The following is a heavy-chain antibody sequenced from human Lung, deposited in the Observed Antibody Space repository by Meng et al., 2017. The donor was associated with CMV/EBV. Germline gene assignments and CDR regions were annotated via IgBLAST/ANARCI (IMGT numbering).Heavy chain of an antibody. V-gene: IGHV4-4*02. CDR3: ASFPPPGKQWLVTDY. J-gene: IGHJ4*02. CDR1: GGSISSSNW. D-gene: IGHD6-19*01. CDR2: IYHSGST. Sequence: GKRQDPGPGLVKPSGTLSPPGAAPGGSISSSNWWSWVRQPPGKGLEWIGEIYHSGSTNYNPSLKSRVTISVDKSKNQFSLKLSSVTAADTAVYYCASFPPPGKQWLVTDYWGQGTLVTVSS.